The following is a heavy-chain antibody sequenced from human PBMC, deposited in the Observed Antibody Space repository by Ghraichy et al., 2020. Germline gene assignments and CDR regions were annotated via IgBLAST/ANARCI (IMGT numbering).Heavy chain of an antibody. CDR1: GFTFSSYG. Sequence: GGSLRLSFAASGFTFSSYGMHWVRQAPGKGLEWVAVISYDGSNKYYADSVKGRFTISRDNSKNTLYLQMNSLRAEDTAVYYCAKDGYEREYYDSSGYNDYWGQGTLVTVSS. D-gene: IGHD3-22*01. CDR3: AKDGYEREYYDSSGYNDY. J-gene: IGHJ4*02. CDR2: ISYDGSNK. V-gene: IGHV3-30*18.